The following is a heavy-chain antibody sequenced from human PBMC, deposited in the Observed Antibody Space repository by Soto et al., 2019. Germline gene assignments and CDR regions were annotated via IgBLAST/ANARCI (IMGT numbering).Heavy chain of an antibody. J-gene: IGHJ2*01. Sequence: QVQLVESGGGVVQPGRSLRLSCAASGFTFSSYAMHWVRQAPGKGLEWVAVISYDGSNKYYADSVKGRFTISRDNSKKTLYLNMSSQSAKDTAVYYCARGQGYCSGGSCYPNPVYFDLWGRGTLVTVSS. V-gene: IGHV3-30-3*01. CDR1: GFTFSSYA. CDR2: ISYDGSNK. D-gene: IGHD2-15*01. CDR3: ARGQGYCSGGSCYPNPVYFDL.